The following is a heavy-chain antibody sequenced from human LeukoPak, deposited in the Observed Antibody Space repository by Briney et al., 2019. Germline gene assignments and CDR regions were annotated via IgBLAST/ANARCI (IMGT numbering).Heavy chain of an antibody. CDR2: ISSSSTI. J-gene: IGHJ4*02. CDR3: ARDYYYYGSGSYYNHLDY. V-gene: IGHV3-48*04. D-gene: IGHD3-10*01. Sequence: GGSLRLSCAASGFTFSSYSMNWVRQAPGKGLEWVSYISSSSTIYYADSVKGRFTISRDNAKNSLYLQMNSLRAEDTAVYYCARDYYYYGSGSYYNHLDYWGQGTLVTVSS. CDR1: GFTFSSYS.